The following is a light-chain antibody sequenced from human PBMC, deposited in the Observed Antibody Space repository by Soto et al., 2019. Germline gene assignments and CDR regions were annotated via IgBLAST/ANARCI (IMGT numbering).Light chain of an antibody. CDR1: ETVSRSY. CDR3: QQYDKWPLT. CDR2: GVS. V-gene: IGKV3-15*01. J-gene: IGKJ4*01. Sequence: EIVLTQSPATLSVSPGERVALSCRASETVSRSYLAWYQQKPGQAPRLLISGVSTRATGIPARFSGTGSGTDFTLTISSLQSEDFAIYYCQQYDKWPLTFGGGTKVEIK.